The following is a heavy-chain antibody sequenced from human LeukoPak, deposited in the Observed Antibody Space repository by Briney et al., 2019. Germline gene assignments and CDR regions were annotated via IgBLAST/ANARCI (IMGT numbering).Heavy chain of an antibody. D-gene: IGHD3-16*01. Sequence: GGSLRLSCAASGFTFSSIHMNWVRQAPGKGLEWVAFIRYDGSEKLHADSVKGRFTISRDNSKNTLYLQLNSLRADDTAVYYCVKDRDHWGSMEYWGQGTLVTVSS. J-gene: IGHJ4*02. V-gene: IGHV3-30*02. CDR1: GFTFSSIH. CDR2: IRYDGSEK. CDR3: VKDRDHWGSMEY.